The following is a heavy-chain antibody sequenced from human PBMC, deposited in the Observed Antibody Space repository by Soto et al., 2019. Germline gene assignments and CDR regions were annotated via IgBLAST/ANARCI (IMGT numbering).Heavy chain of an antibody. CDR1: GFTVSTNY. Sequence: GGSLRLSCAASGFTVSTNYMSWVRQAPGKGLVWVSYISSSSSTIYYADSVKGRFTISRDNAKNSLYLQMNSLRAEDTAVYYCARHPERIAEIGWFDPWGQGTLVTVSS. D-gene: IGHD6-13*01. J-gene: IGHJ5*02. CDR2: ISSSSSTI. CDR3: ARHPERIAEIGWFDP. V-gene: IGHV3-48*01.